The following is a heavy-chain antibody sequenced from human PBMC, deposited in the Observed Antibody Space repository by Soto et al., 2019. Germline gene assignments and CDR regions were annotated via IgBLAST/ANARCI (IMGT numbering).Heavy chain of an antibody. CDR1: GFTFSNYD. D-gene: IGHD2-21*01. Sequence: GGSLRLSCSASGFTFSNYDMVWVRQAPGKGLEYISAITSHGHITYYADSVKGRFTISRDNSKNTLSLQMNSLRAEDTAVYYCARAPIGIYYYYYGMDVWGQGTTVTVSS. CDR2: ITSHGHIT. V-gene: IGHV3-64*04. J-gene: IGHJ6*02. CDR3: ARAPIGIYYYYYGMDV.